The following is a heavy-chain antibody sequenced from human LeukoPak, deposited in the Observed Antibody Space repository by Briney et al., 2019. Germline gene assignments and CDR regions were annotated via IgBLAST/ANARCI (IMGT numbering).Heavy chain of an antibody. D-gene: IGHD6-13*01. J-gene: IGHJ1*01. V-gene: IGHV3-23*01. CDR2: ISGSGDRT. CDR1: GFTFSSDA. CDR3: AKSVPLGSSWFEYFQH. Sequence: QPGGSLRLSCAASGFTFSSDAMSWVRQAPGKGLEWVSAISGSGDRTYYADSVKGRFTFSRDNSKNTVYLQMNSLRDDDTAVYYCAKSVPLGSSWFEYFQHWGQGTLITVSS.